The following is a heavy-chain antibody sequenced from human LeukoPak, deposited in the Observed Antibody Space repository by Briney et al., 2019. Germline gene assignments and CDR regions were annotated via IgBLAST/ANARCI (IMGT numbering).Heavy chain of an antibody. V-gene: IGHV4-34*01. D-gene: IGHD3-10*01. CDR3: AGGGTMIREVIPREY. CDR1: GGSFSGYY. CDR2: INHGGST. Sequence: PSETLSLTCAVYGGSFSGYYWNWIRQPPGKGLEWIGEINHGGSTNYNPSLKSRVTISVDTSKKQFSLKLSSVTAADTAVYYCAGGGTMIREVIPREYWGQGTLVTVSS. J-gene: IGHJ4*02.